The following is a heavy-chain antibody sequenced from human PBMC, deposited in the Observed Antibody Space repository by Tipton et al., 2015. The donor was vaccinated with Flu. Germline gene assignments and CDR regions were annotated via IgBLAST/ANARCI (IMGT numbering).Heavy chain of an antibody. D-gene: IGHD5-12*01. V-gene: IGHV1-8*01. CDR2: MNPNSGNT. CDR1: GYTFTSYD. Sequence: QLVQSGAEVKKPGASVKVSCKASGYTFTSYDINWVRQATGQGLEWMGWMNPNSGNTGYAQKFQGRVTMTRNTSISTAYMELSSLRCEDTAVYSCGRGLVATTKAPDWFDPWGQGTRVTVSS. CDR3: GRGLVATTKAPDWFDP. J-gene: IGHJ5*02.